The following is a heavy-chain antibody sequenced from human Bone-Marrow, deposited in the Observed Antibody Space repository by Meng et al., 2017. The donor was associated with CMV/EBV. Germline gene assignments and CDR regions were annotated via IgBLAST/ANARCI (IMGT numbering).Heavy chain of an antibody. Sequence: GGSLRLSCAASGFTFSSYEMNWVRQAPGKGLEWVSYISSSGSTIYYADSVKGRFTISRDTSKKTLYLQMDSLRAEDTALYYCARDDLPGAGRALDVWGQWNTVTVSS. D-gene: IGHD6-19*01. CDR1: GFTFSSYE. J-gene: IGHJ6*02. V-gene: IGHV3-48*03. CDR3: ARDDLPGAGRALDV. CDR2: ISSSGSTI.